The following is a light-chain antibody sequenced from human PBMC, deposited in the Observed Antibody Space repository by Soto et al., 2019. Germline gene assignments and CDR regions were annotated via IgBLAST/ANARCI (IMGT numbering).Light chain of an antibody. J-gene: IGLJ3*02. V-gene: IGLV8-61*01. CDR3: VLYMGGGIWV. Sequence: QTVVTQEPSFSVSPGGTVTLTCGLTSGSVSTSYYPSWYQQTPGQAPRTLIYSTNTRSSGVSDRFSGSILGNKAALTITGAQADDESDYHCVLYMGGGIWVFGGGTKVTVL. CDR1: SGSVSTSYY. CDR2: STN.